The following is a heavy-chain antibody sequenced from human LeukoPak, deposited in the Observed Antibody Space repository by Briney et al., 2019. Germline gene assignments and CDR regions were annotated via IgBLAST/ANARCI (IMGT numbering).Heavy chain of an antibody. CDR2: ISGSGGST. D-gene: IGHD2-15*01. CDR1: GFTFSSYA. CDR3: AKDDIVVVVAATVY. Sequence: GGSLRLSCAASGFTFSSYAMSWVRQAPGKGLEWVSAISGSGGSTYYADSVKGRFTIFRDNSKNTLYLQMNSLRAEDTAVYYCAKDDIVVVVAATVYWGQGTLVTVSS. V-gene: IGHV3-23*01. J-gene: IGHJ4*02.